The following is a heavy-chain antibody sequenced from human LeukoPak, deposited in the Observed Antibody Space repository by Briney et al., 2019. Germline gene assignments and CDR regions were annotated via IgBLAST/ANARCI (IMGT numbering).Heavy chain of an antibody. CDR2: INPNSGGT. D-gene: IGHD6-13*01. CDR3: ARDRWGAAAGYFDY. V-gene: IGHV1-2*02. CDR1: GYTFTGYY. Sequence: ASVKVSCKASGYTFTGYYMHWVRQAPGQGLEWMGWINPNSGGTNYAQKFQGRVTMTRDTSISTAYMELSRLRSDDTAVYYCARDRWGAAAGYFDYWGQGTLVTVSS. J-gene: IGHJ4*02.